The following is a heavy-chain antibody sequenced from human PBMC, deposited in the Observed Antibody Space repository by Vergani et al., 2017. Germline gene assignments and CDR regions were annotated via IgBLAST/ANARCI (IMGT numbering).Heavy chain of an antibody. V-gene: IGHV1-2*02. CDR2: INPNSGGT. Sequence: QVQLVQSGSELKKPGASVKVSCKASGYTFTGYYMHWVRQAPGQGLEWMGWINPNSGGTNYAQKFQGRVTMTRDTSISTAYMELSRLRSDDTAVYFCARVAPSNSEVTPTAFDVWGQGTMVTVSS. J-gene: IGHJ3*01. CDR1: GYTFTGYY. CDR3: ARVAPSNSEVTPTAFDV. D-gene: IGHD1-1*01.